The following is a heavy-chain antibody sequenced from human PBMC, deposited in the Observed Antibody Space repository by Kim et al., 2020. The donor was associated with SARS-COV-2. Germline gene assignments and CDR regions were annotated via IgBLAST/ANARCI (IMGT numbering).Heavy chain of an antibody. V-gene: IGHV3-7*01. J-gene: IGHJ4*02. CDR3: ARVGGYVFGEGFDY. Sequence: GGSLRLSCAASGFTFSSYWMSWVRQAPGKGLEWVANIKQDGSEKYYVDSVKGRFTISRDNAKNSLYLQMNSLRAEDTAVYYCARVGGYVFGEGFDYWGQGTLVTVSS. D-gene: IGHD2-21*01. CDR2: IKQDGSEK. CDR1: GFTFSSYW.